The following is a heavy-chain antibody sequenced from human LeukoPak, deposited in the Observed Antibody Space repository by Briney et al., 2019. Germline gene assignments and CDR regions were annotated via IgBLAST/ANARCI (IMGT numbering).Heavy chain of an antibody. D-gene: IGHD6-19*01. CDR2: ISSSGSTI. V-gene: IGHV3-48*03. J-gene: IGHJ4*02. Sequence: GGSLRLSCAASGFTFSSYEMNWVRQAPGKGLEWVSYISSSGSTIYYADSVKGRFTISRDNAKNSLYLQMNSLRAEDTAVYYCARDMDSLGWWAQYSSGWSYGGALGYWGQGTLVTVSS. CDR1: GFTFSSYE. CDR3: ARDMDSLGWWAQYSSGWSYGGALGY.